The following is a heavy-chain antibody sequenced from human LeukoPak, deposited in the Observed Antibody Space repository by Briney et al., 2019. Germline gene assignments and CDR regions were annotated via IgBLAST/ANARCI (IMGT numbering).Heavy chain of an antibody. D-gene: IGHD1-26*01. Sequence: EASVTVSFKAPGYTFTVYYMHWVRQAPGQGLEWMGWINPNSGGTNYAQKFQGRVTMTRDTSISTAYMELSRLRSDDTAVYYCARELHSGSYSGDYWGQGTLVTVSS. CDR1: GYTFTVYY. CDR2: INPNSGGT. V-gene: IGHV1-2*02. J-gene: IGHJ4*02. CDR3: ARELHSGSYSGDY.